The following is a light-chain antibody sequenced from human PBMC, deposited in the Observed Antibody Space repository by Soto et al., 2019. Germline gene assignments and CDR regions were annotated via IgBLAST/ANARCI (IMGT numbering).Light chain of an antibody. CDR3: QQYNNWPPYT. J-gene: IGKJ2*01. CDR1: QTIANN. CDR2: GAS. Sequence: ETVMTQSPATLSVSPGERATLSCRPSQTIANNLAWYQQRPGQAPRLLIYGASPRATGIPARFSGSGSGTEFTLTISSLQSEDFAIYYCQQYNNWPPYTFGQGTKLEIK. V-gene: IGKV3-15*01.